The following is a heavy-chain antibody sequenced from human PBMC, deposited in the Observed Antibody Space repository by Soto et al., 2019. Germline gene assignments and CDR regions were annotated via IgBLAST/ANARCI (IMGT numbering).Heavy chain of an antibody. J-gene: IGHJ4*02. D-gene: IGHD3-10*01. CDR3: AKEQPSRGVPPRFDY. CDR2: IIPIFGTA. Sequence: SVKVSCKASGGTFSSYAISWVRQAPGQGLEWMGGIIPIFGTANYAQKFQGRVTITADESTSTAYMELSSLRAEDTAVYYCAKEQPSRGVPPRFDYWGQGTLVTVSS. CDR1: GGTFSSYA. V-gene: IGHV1-69*13.